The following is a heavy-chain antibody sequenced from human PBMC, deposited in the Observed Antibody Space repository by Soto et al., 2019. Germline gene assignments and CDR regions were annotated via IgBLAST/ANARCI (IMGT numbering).Heavy chain of an antibody. CDR3: AKDYGDFEFIDY. D-gene: IGHD4-17*01. Sequence: PSETLSLTCTVSGGSVSSQYWSWIRQPAGKGPEWIGRIYNGGIPLIHPSLESRVALSLDTSKNQFSLTLSSVTAADTAIYYCAKDYGDFEFIDYWGQGTLVTVSS. CDR2: IYNGGIP. CDR1: GGSVSSQY. V-gene: IGHV4-4*07. J-gene: IGHJ4*02.